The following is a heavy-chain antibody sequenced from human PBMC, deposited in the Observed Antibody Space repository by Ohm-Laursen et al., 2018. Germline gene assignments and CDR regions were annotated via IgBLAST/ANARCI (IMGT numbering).Heavy chain of an antibody. CDR3: AADRFLEWLPPTELYGMDV. J-gene: IGHJ6*02. D-gene: IGHD3-3*01. CDR1: GFTFTSSA. Sequence: SVKVSCKASGFTFTSSAMQWVRQARGQRLEWIGWIVVGSGNTNYAQKFQERVTITRDMSTSTAYMELSILRSEDTAVYYCAADRFLEWLPPTELYGMDVWGQGTTVTVSS. CDR2: IVVGSGNT. V-gene: IGHV1-58*02.